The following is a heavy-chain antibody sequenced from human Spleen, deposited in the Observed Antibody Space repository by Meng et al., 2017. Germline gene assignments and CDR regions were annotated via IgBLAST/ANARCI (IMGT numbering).Heavy chain of an antibody. CDR1: GFTFSSYW. D-gene: IGHD3-9*01. CDR2: IKQDGSEK. Sequence: GESLKISCAASGFTFSSYWMSWVRQAPGRGLEWVANIKQDGSEKYYVDSVKGRFTISRDNAKNSLYLQMNNLRAEDTAVYYCARASLGYDILTGTPRYLDAFDIWGQGTMVTVSS. CDR3: ARASLGYDILTGTPRYLDAFDI. J-gene: IGHJ3*02. V-gene: IGHV3-7*01.